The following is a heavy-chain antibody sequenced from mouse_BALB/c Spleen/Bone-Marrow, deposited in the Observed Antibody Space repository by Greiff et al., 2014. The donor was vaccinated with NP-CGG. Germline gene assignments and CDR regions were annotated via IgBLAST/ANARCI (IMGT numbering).Heavy chain of an antibody. J-gene: IGHJ4*01. CDR2: IDPANGNT. CDR3: SSYAMYY. Sequence: VQLKQSGAELVKPGASVKLSCTASGFNIKDTYMHWVKQRPEQGLEWIGRIDPANGNTKYDPKFQGKATITADTSSNTAYLQLSNLTSEDAAVYYGSSYAMYYWGQGTSVTVSS. V-gene: IGHV14-3*02. CDR1: GFNIKDTY.